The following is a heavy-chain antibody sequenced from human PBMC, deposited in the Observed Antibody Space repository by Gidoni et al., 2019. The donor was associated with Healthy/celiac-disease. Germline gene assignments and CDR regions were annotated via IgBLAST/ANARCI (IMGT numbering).Heavy chain of an antibody. D-gene: IGHD3-22*01. Sequence: QLQLQASGPGLVKPSETLSLTCTFSGGSISSSSYYWGWIRQPPGKGLEWIGSIYYSGSTYYNPSLKSRVTISVDTSKNQFALKLSAVTAADTAVYYCADDSSGIFDYWGQGTLVTVSS. CDR3: ADDSSGIFDY. CDR2: IYYSGST. CDR1: GGSISSSSYY. V-gene: IGHV4-39*07. J-gene: IGHJ4*02.